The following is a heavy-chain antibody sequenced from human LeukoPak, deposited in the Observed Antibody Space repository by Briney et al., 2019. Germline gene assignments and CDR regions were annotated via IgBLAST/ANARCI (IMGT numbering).Heavy chain of an antibody. CDR2: IYPGDSDT. D-gene: IGHD3-10*01. CDR1: GYSFTSYW. CDR3: ARHQGSYRLWFGELRGKYYFDY. J-gene: IGHJ4*02. V-gene: IGHV5-51*01. Sequence: GESLKISCKGSGYSFTSYWIGWVRQMPGKGLEWMGIIYPGDSDTRYSPSFQGRVTVSADKSISTAYLQWSSLKASDTAMYYCARHQGSYRLWFGELRGKYYFDYWGQGTLVTVSS.